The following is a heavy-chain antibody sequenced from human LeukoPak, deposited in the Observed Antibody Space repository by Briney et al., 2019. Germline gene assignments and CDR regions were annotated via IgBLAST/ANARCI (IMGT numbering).Heavy chain of an antibody. CDR2: IYWSGST. CDR3: ARHSVSAADLDY. V-gene: IGHV4-39*01. CDR1: GGSISSSSYY. J-gene: IGHJ4*02. Sequence: KPSETLSLTCTVSGGSISSSSYYWGWIRQPPGKGLEWIGSIYWSGSTYYNPSLKSRVTISVDMSKNQFSLKLRSVTAADTAVYYCARHSVSAADLDYWGQGTLVTVSS. D-gene: IGHD6-13*01.